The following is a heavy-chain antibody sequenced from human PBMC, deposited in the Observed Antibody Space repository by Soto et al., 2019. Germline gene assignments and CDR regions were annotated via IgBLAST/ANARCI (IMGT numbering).Heavy chain of an antibody. J-gene: IGHJ4*02. Sequence: HPGGSLRLSCAASRFSFSNYGMQWVRQAPGKGLEWVAVISHDGTVKYYADSVKGRFTISRDNFQSTLDLQMDSLRAEDTAVYYCAKERDTRSSSCFDSWGQGTLVTVSS. CDR1: RFSFSNYG. CDR3: AKERDTRSSSCFDS. CDR2: ISHDGTVK. D-gene: IGHD5-18*01. V-gene: IGHV3-30*18.